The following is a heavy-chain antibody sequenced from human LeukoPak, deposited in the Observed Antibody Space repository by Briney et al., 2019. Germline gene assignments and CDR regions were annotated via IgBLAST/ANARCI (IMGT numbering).Heavy chain of an antibody. CDR1: GYTFTGYY. D-gene: IGHD3-22*01. CDR3: ARVSYYDSSGLDV. CDR2: INPNSGGT. V-gene: IGHV1-2*02. Sequence: ASVKVSCKASGYTFTGYYMHWVRQAPGQGLEWMGWINPNSGGTNYAKKFQGRVTMTRDTSISTAHMELSRLRSDDTAVYYCARVSYYDSSGLDVWGKGTTVTISS. J-gene: IGHJ6*04.